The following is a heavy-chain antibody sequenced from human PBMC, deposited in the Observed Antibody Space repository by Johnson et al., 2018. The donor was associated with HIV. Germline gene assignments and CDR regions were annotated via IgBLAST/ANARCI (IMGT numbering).Heavy chain of an antibody. CDR2: ISGSGGST. CDR3: AKVMSTIWDDAVDI. CDR1: GFTFSSYA. J-gene: IGHJ3*02. Sequence: VQLLESGGGVVQPGRSLRLSCAASGFTFSSYAMSWVRQALGKGLEWVSGISGSGGSTYYAGSVKGRFTISRDNSKNTVYLQMNSLRAEDTAVYYCAKVMSTIWDDAVDIWGQGTMVTVSS. D-gene: IGHD3-16*01. V-gene: IGHV3-23*01.